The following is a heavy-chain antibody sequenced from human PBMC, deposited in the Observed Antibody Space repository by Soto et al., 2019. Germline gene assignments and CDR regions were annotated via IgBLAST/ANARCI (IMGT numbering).Heavy chain of an antibody. CDR2: IYSSGNT. CDR1: GFSISSYY. CDR3: ARDRGPTSYFDY. V-gene: IGHV4-59*01. J-gene: IGHJ4*02. Sequence: SETLSLTCTVSGFSISSYYWSWIRQPPGKELEWIGFIYSSGNTHYNPSLKSRVTISVDTSNNQFSLRLSSVTAADTAVYFCARDRGPTSYFDYWGQGALVTVSS. D-gene: IGHD3-10*01.